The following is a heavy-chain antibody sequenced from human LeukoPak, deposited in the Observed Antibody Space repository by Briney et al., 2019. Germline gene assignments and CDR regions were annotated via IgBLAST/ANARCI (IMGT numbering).Heavy chain of an antibody. Sequence: QAGGSLRLSCAASGFTFSTYTMHWVRQAPGKGLQWVAFISYDGSKKHCADSVQGRCTISRDNSKNTLSLQLNSLRADDTAVFYCTKGLLSWGQGTLLTVAA. CDR2: ISYDGSKK. CDR3: TKGLLS. CDR1: GFTFSTYT. V-gene: IGHV3-30-3*01. J-gene: IGHJ5*02.